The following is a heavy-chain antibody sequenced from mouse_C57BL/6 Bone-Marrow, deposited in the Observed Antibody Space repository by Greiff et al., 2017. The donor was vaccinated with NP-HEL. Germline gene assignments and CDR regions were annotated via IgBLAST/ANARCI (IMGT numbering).Heavy chain of an antibody. D-gene: IGHD4-1*01. V-gene: IGHV1-42*01. CDR2: INPSTGGT. Sequence: EVQLQQSGPELVKPGASVKISCKASGYSFTGYYMNWVKQSPEKSLEWIGEINPSTGGTTYNQKFKAKATLTVDKSSSTAYMQLKSLTSEDSAVYYCARSPLGPIFDYWGQGTTLTVSS. CDR1: GYSFTGYY. CDR3: ARSPLGPIFDY. J-gene: IGHJ2*01.